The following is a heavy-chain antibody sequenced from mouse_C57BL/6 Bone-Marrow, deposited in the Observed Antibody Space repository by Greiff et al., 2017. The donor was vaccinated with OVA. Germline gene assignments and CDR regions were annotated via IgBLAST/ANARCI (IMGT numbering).Heavy chain of an antibody. D-gene: IGHD1-1*01. CDR1: GYTFTSYW. V-gene: IGHV1-64*01. J-gene: IGHJ4*01. CDR3: ARVSPITTVVADAMDY. Sequence: QVQLQQPGAELVKPGASVKLSCKASGYTFTSYWMHWVKQRPGQGLEWIGMIHPNSGSTNYNEKFKSKATLTVDKSYSTAYMQLSSLTSEDSAVYYCARVSPITTVVADAMDYWGQGTSVTVSS. CDR2: IHPNSGST.